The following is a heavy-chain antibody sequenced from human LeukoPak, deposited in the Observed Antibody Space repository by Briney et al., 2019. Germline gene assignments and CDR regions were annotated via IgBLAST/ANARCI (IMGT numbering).Heavy chain of an antibody. D-gene: IGHD1-20*01. V-gene: IGHV4-4*07. CDR3: ARDSGITATTAFAFDV. Sequence: SETLSLTCTVSGDSISNYYWNWIRQPAGKGLEWIGRSSVSGSTNYNPSPKSRVTMSVDTSKKQFSLKLSSVTAADTAVYFCARDSGITATTAFAFDVWGQGTEVTVSS. J-gene: IGHJ3*01. CDR2: SSVSGST. CDR1: GDSISNYY.